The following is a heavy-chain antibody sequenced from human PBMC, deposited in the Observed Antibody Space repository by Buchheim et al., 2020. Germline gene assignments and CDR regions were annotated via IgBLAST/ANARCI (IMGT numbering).Heavy chain of an antibody. J-gene: IGHJ6*03. CDR1: GYSFTSYW. D-gene: IGHD3-22*01. CDR2: IDPSDSYT. Sequence: EVQLVQSGAEVKKPGESLRISCKGSGYSFTSYWISWVRQMPGKGLEWMGRIDPSDSYTNYSPSFQGHVTISADKSISTPSLQWSSLKASDTAMYYCATGEMVIPYYYYMDVWGKGTT. CDR3: ATGEMVIPYYYYMDV. V-gene: IGHV5-10-1*01.